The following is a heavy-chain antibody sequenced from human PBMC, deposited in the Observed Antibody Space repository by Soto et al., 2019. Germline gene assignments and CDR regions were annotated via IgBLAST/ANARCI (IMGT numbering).Heavy chain of an antibody. CDR1: GGTFSSYA. J-gene: IGHJ6*02. V-gene: IGHV1-69*13. CDR2: IIPIFGTA. CDR3: ARDGPIFGVVIPDYYYGMDV. D-gene: IGHD3-3*01. Sequence: SVKVSCKASGGTFSSYAISWVRQAPGQGLEWMGGIIPIFGTANYAQKFQGRVTITADESTSTAYMELSSLRSEDTAVYYCARDGPIFGVVIPDYYYGMDVWGQGTTVTVSS.